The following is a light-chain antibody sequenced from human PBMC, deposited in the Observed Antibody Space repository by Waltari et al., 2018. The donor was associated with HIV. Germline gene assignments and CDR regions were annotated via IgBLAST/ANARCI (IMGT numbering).Light chain of an antibody. CDR1: QSHVRSDGYTD. CDR2: KGS. CDR3: VKYTHWPHT. Sequence: DVVLTQAPLSLPVTLGQPASITCRSGQSHVRSDGYTDLEGFQQRPGQSPGRLIYKGSSRDSGVPDRFSGSGTVTEFTLKISRVEAEDVGVYYCVKYTHWPHTFGQGTKLEIK. J-gene: IGKJ2*01. V-gene: IGKV2-30*02.